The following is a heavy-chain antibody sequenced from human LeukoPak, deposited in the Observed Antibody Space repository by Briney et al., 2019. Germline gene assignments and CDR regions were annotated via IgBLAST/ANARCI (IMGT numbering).Heavy chain of an antibody. V-gene: IGHV3-7*01. J-gene: IGHJ5*02. D-gene: IGHD2-15*01. CDR3: ASGEDIVVFDP. Sequence: GGSLRLSCAASGFTFSSYWMSWVRQAPGKGLEWVANIKQDGSEKYYVDSVRGRFTISRDNAKNSLYLQMNSLRAEDTAVYYCASGEDIVVFDPWGQGTLVTVSS. CDR2: IKQDGSEK. CDR1: GFTFSSYW.